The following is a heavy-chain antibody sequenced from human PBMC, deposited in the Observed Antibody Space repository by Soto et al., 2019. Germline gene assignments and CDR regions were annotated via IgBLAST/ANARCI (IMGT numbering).Heavy chain of an antibody. Sequence: QVQLQESGPGLVKPSETLSLTCTVSGGSISSYYWSWIRQPPGKGLEWIGYIYYSGSTNYNPSLKSRVTISVDTSKIQFSLKLSSVTATDTAVYYCARARGLHSPHPGWFDPWGQGTLVTVSS. J-gene: IGHJ5*02. D-gene: IGHD4-4*01. CDR2: IYYSGST. V-gene: IGHV4-59*01. CDR3: ARARGLHSPHPGWFDP. CDR1: GGSISSYY.